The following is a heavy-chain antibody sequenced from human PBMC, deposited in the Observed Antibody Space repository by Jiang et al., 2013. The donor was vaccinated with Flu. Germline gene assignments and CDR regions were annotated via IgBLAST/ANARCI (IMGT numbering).Heavy chain of an antibody. J-gene: IGHJ6*02. Sequence: FSHYAISWVRQAPGQGLEWMGGIIPIVGTAKYAQRFQGRLTISAHESTRTADIELSSLTSDDTAVYYCARGSQAADYYYGMDVWGQGTTVTVS. CDR2: IIPIVGTA. CDR1: FSHYA. CDR3: ARGSQAADYYYGMDV. V-gene: IGHV1-69*01. D-gene: IGHD6-13*01.